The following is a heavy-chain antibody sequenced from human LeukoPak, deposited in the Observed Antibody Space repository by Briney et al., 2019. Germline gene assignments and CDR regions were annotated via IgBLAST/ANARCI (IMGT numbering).Heavy chain of an antibody. CDR3: ARDLRSSGYYAFDY. V-gene: IGHV3-21*01. CDR2: ISSSSSYI. J-gene: IGHJ4*02. D-gene: IGHD3-22*01. CDR1: GFNFSNFA. Sequence: GGSLRLSCVGSGFNFSNFAMTWVRQAPGKGLEWVSCISSSSSYIYYADSVKGRFTTSRDNAKNSLYLQMNSLRAEDTAVYYCARDLRSSGYYAFDYWGQGTLVTVSS.